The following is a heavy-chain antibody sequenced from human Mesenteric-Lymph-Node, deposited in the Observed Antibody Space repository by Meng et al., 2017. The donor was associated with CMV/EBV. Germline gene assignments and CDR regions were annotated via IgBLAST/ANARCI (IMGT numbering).Heavy chain of an antibody. CDR1: GFTFSSYS. J-gene: IGHJ4*02. V-gene: IGHV3-21*01. Sequence: GGSLRLSCAASGFTFSSYSMNWVRQAPGKGLEWVSSISSSSSYIYYADSVKGRFTISRDNAKNSLYLQMNSLRAEDTAVYYCARDHWDGGGYSYGYVYWGQGTLVTVSS. D-gene: IGHD5-18*01. CDR2: ISSSSSYI. CDR3: ARDHWDGGGYSYGYVY.